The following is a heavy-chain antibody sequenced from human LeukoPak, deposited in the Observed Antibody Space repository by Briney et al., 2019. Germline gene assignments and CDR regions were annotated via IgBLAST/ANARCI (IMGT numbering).Heavy chain of an antibody. J-gene: IGHJ3*02. D-gene: IGHD2-15*01. CDR2: ISYSGSGT. V-gene: IGHV3-23*01. CDR1: GFTFSSSA. CDR3: AKGYSPVDAFDI. Sequence: GGSLRLSCAASGFTFSSSAMAWVRHAPGKGLEWVSTISYSGSGTYYADSVKGRFTISRDNSKNTLYLQMNSLRAEDTAVYYCAKGYSPVDAFDIWGQGTMVTVSS.